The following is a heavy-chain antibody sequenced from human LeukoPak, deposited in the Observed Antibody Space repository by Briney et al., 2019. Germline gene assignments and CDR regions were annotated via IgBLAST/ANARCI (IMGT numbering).Heavy chain of an antibody. J-gene: IGHJ6*02. CDR1: GGSFSGYY. CDR2: INHSGST. D-gene: IGHD2-2*01. V-gene: IGHV4-34*01. CDR3: ARSDIVVVPAAIFTHRYYYGMDV. Sequence: PSETLSLTCAVYGGSFSGYYWSWIRQPPGKGLEWIGEINHSGSTNYNPSLKSRVTISVDTSKNQFSLKLSSVTAADTAVYYCARSDIVVVPAAIFTHRYYYGMDVWGQGTTVTVSS.